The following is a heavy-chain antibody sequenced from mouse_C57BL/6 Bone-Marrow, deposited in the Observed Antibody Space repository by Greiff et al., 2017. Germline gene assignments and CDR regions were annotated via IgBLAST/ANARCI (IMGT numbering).Heavy chain of an antibody. J-gene: IGHJ3*01. D-gene: IGHD1-1*01. V-gene: IGHV1-55*01. Sequence: VQLQQPGAELVKPGASVKMSCKASGYTFTSYWITWVKQRPGQGLEWIGDINPGSGSTNYNEKFKSKATLTVDTSSSPAYMQMNSLTSEESAVYYCASDKYYYGSPAWFAYWGQGTLVTVSA. CDR2: INPGSGST. CDR3: ASDKYYYGSPAWFAY. CDR1: GYTFTSYW.